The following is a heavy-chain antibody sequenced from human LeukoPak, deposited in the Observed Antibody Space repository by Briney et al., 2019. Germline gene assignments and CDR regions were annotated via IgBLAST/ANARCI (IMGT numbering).Heavy chain of an antibody. CDR1: GYTFSSYY. CDR3: ARDLETYGDAFDI. Sequence: ASVKVSCKASGYTFSSYYIHWVRQAPGQGLEWMGWISAYNGNTNYAQKPQGRVTMTTDTSTSTAYMELRSLRSDDTAVYYCARDLETYGDAFDIWGQGTMVTVSS. D-gene: IGHD4-17*01. CDR2: ISAYNGNT. J-gene: IGHJ3*02. V-gene: IGHV1-18*04.